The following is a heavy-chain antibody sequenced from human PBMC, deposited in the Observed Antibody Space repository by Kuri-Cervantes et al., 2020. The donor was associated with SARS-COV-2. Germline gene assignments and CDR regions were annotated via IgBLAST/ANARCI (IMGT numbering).Heavy chain of an antibody. CDR2: INHSGST. J-gene: IGHJ4*02. CDR1: GGSFSGYY. Sequence: SETLSLTCAVYGGSFSGYYWSWIRQPPGKGLEWIGEINHSGSTNYNPSLKSRVTISVDTSKNQFSLKLTSVTAADTAVYYCARSFGLRFDYWGQGVLVTVSS. V-gene: IGHV4-34*01. D-gene: IGHD3-16*01. CDR3: ARSFGLRFDY.